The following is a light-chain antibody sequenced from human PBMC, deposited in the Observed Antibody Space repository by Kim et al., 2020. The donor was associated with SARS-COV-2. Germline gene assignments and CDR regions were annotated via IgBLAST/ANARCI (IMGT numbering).Light chain of an antibody. Sequence: SSELTQVPAVSVALGQTVTITCQGDSLRSYYASWHQQKAGQAPLLLIYGKNNRPSGIPDRFSGSDSGKTASLTITGAQADDEADYYCNCRDNSGYRLVFGRGTQLTVL. V-gene: IGLV3-19*01. J-gene: IGLJ2*01. CDR2: GKN. CDR3: NCRDNSGYRLV. CDR1: SLRSYY.